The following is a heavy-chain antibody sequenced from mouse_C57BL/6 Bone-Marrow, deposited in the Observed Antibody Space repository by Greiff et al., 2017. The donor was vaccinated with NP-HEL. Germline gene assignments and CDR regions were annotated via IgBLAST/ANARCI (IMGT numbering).Heavy chain of an antibody. CDR2: ISNLAYSI. D-gene: IGHD1-1*01. CDR3: ARQDYGPFYAMDY. Sequence: EVQRVESGGGLVQPGGSLKLSCAASGFTFSDYGMAWVRQAPRKGPEWVAFISNLAYSIYYADTVTGRFTISRENAKNTMYLKMSSLRSDDTAMYYCARQDYGPFYAMDYWGQGTSVTVSS. J-gene: IGHJ4*01. CDR1: GFTFSDYG. V-gene: IGHV5-15*01.